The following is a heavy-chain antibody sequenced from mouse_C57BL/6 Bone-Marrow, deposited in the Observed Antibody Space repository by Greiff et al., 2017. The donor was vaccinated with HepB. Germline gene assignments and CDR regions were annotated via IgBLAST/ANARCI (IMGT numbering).Heavy chain of an antibody. V-gene: IGHV1-42*01. CDR3: ARGNWFAWFAY. CDR2: INPSTGGT. Sequence: VQLQQSGPELVKPGASVKISCKASGYSFTGYYMNWVKQSPEKSLEWIGEINPSTGGTTYNQKFKAKATLTVDKSSSTAYMQLKSLTSEDSAVYYCARGNWFAWFAYWGQGILVTVSA. J-gene: IGHJ3*01. CDR1: GYSFTGYY. D-gene: IGHD4-1*01.